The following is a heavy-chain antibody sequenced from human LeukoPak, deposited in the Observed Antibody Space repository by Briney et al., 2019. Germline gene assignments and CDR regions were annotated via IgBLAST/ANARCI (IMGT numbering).Heavy chain of an antibody. J-gene: IGHJ4*02. Sequence: SETLSLTCTVSGGSISSGSYYCSWIRQPAGKGLEWIGRIYTSGSTNYNPSLKSRVTISVDTSKNQFSLKLSSVTAADTAVYYCARDTFYGDYDYWGQGTLVTVSS. D-gene: IGHD4-17*01. CDR2: IYTSGST. CDR3: ARDTFYGDYDY. CDR1: GGSISSGSYY. V-gene: IGHV4-61*02.